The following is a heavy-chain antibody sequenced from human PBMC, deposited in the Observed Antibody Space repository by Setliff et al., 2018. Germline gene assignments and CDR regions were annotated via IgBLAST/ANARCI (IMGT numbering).Heavy chain of an antibody. CDR3: AGDPFLVRQFPYYMDV. V-gene: IGHV1-2*02. D-gene: IGHD6-19*01. J-gene: IGHJ6*03. CDR1: GYTFTDYH. CDR2: SDPKSGAA. Sequence: ASVKGSCKASGYTFTDYHIHWVRQAPGQGLEWMGWSDPKSGAARYAQKFRGRVTLTRDTSITTIYMEMNSVTSDDTAVYYCAGDPFLVRQFPYYMDVWGKGTTVTVSS.